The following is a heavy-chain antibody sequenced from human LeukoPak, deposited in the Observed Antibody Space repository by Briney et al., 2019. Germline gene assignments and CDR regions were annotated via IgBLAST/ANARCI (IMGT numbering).Heavy chain of an antibody. V-gene: IGHV4-34*01. Sequence: SETLSLTCAVYGGSFGGYYWSWIRQPPGKGLEWIGEINHSGSTNYNPSLKSRVTISVDTSKNQFSLKLSSVTAADTAVYYCARNTYYYDSSGYYSQLDYWGQGTLVTVSS. CDR1: GGSFGGYY. CDR2: INHSGST. CDR3: ARNTYYYDSSGYYSQLDY. D-gene: IGHD3-22*01. J-gene: IGHJ4*02.